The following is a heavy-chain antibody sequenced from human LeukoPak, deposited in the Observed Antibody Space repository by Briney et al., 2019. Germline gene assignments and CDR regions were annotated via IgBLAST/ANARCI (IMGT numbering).Heavy chain of an antibody. V-gene: IGHV4-34*01. CDR3: ARRSSGYFNWFAP. Sequence: SETLSLTCSVSGDTLTGYFWTWIRQTQGKGPEWIGEIAYDGNTNYSPSLKSRVSISIDTHNNLFSLSLNSVTAADTAVYYCARRSSGYFNWFAPWGQGTLVTVSS. CDR1: GDTLTGYF. D-gene: IGHD6-19*01. CDR2: IAYDGNT. J-gene: IGHJ5*02.